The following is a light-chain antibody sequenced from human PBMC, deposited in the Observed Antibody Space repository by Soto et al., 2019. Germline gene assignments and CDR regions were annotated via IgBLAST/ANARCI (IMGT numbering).Light chain of an antibody. V-gene: IGKV1-39*01. J-gene: IGKJ1*01. CDR2: AAS. Sequence: DIQMTQSPSSLSASVGDRVTITCRASQSISMYLNWYQQKPGKAPKLLIYAASSLQSGVPSRFSGSGSGTDFTLTISSLQPEDFATHYCQQSYNTPRTFGQGTKVDIK. CDR3: QQSYNTPRT. CDR1: QSISMY.